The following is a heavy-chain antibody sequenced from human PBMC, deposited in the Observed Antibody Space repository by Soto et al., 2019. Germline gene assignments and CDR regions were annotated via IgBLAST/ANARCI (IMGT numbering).Heavy chain of an antibody. V-gene: IGHV5-10-1*01. CDR2: IDPSDSST. D-gene: IGHD4-4*01. J-gene: IGHJ6*02. CDR1: GYSFTSYW. Sequence: GESLKISCKGCGYSFTSYWINWVRQMPGKGLEWMGKIDPSDSSTTYSPSFQGHVTISADKSTTTAYLQWSSLKASDTAMYYCTRRGHDYSNSGMDVWGQGTTVTVSS. CDR3: TRRGHDYSNSGMDV.